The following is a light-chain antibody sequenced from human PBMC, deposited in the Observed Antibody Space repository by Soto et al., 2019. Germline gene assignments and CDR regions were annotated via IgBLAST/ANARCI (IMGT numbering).Light chain of an antibody. CDR2: TTS. CDR1: QAINRY. Sequence: DIQMTQSPSSVSASVGDRVTITCRASQAINRYLDCYQQKPGKAPNLLIYTTSSLQSGVPSRSSGSGSGTDFTLTLSSLEPEDFATYYCQQGNRFPLTFGGGTKGESK. CDR3: QQGNRFPLT. J-gene: IGKJ4*01. V-gene: IGKV1-12*01.